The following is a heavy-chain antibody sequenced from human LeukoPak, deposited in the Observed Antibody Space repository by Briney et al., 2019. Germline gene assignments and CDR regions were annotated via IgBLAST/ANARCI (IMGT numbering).Heavy chain of an antibody. CDR3: ARDRRFEYYFDY. D-gene: IGHD3-10*01. V-gene: IGHV4-4*08. Sequence: SSETLSLTCTVSGGSISSYYWSWIRQPPGKGLEWIGYIHYSGSTSYNPSLKSRVTISVDTSKNQFSLKLSSVTAADTAVYYCARDRRFEYYFDYWGQGTLVTVSS. CDR2: IHYSGST. J-gene: IGHJ4*02. CDR1: GGSISSYY.